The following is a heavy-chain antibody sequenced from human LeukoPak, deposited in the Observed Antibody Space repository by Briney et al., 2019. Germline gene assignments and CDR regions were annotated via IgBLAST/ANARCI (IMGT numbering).Heavy chain of an antibody. CDR1: GFTFSNYG. Sequence: PGRSLRPSCAASGFTFSNYGLHWVRQAPGKGLEWVAFISYDGGSEYFAESVKGRFTISRDDSKNTLYLQMNSLTVADTAVYYCARVPAGGLRYFDYWGQGTLVTVSS. CDR2: ISYDGGSE. CDR3: ARVPAGGLRYFDY. V-gene: IGHV3-30*03. J-gene: IGHJ4*02. D-gene: IGHD2-15*01.